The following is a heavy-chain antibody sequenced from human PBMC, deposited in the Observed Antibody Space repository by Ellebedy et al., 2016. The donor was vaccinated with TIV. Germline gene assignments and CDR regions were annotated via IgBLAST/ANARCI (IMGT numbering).Heavy chain of an antibody. CDR2: IIDGGST. Sequence: MPSETLSLTCVVDGGSFSDYYWSWIRQPPGKGLEWIGEIIDGGSTRYNPSLKSRVTISVDRPENQISLRMTSVTAADTAVYYCARVSGQILYFGAPSAYYMDVWGKGTTVTVSS. D-gene: IGHD3-3*01. V-gene: IGHV4-34*12. J-gene: IGHJ6*03. CDR3: ARVSGQILYFGAPSAYYMDV. CDR1: GGSFSDYY.